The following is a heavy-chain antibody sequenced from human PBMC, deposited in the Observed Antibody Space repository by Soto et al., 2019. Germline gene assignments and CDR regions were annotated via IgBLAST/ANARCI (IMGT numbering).Heavy chain of an antibody. Sequence: SETLCLTCAVYGGSFNAYYWSWIRQPPGKGLEWIGEINHSGSASYNPSLKSRVTISVDTSKNQFSLKLSSVTAADTAVYYCARDSSDFWSGYYFSSHWFDPWGQGTLVTVSS. V-gene: IGHV4-34*01. CDR1: GGSFNAYY. J-gene: IGHJ5*02. CDR3: ARDSSDFWSGYYFSSHWFDP. CDR2: INHSGSA. D-gene: IGHD3-3*01.